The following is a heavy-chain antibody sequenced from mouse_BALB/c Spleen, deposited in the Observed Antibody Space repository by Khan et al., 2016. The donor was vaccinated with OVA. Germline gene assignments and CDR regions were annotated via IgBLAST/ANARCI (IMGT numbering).Heavy chain of an antibody. V-gene: IGHV1-4*01. CDR2: INPSNSYT. D-gene: IGHD2-14*01. CDR1: GYTFTSYT. Sequence: QVQLQQSGAELARPGASLKMSCKASGYTFTSYTMHWVRQRPGQPPEWIGHINPSNSYTNYNQNFNDKATLIVDKSSNTAYMQLSSLTSEDSAVYYCGREGAYHRSDGWFAYWGQGTLVTVSA. CDR3: GREGAYHRSDGWFAY. J-gene: IGHJ3*01.